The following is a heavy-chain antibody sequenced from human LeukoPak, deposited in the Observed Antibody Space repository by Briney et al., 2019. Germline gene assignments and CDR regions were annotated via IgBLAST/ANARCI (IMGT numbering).Heavy chain of an antibody. CDR3: AKDAGYCSSTSCKHPTLLFDI. V-gene: IGHV3-23*01. Sequence: PGGSLRLSCAASRFTFSSYAMSWVRQAPGKGLEWVSAISGSGGSTYYADSVKGRFTISRDNSKNTLYLQMNSLRAEDTAVYYCAKDAGYCSSTSCKHPTLLFDIWGQGTMVTVSS. D-gene: IGHD2-2*01. J-gene: IGHJ3*02. CDR1: RFTFSSYA. CDR2: ISGSGGST.